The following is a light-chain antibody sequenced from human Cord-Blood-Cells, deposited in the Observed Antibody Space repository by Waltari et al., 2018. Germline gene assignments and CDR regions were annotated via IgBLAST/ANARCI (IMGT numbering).Light chain of an antibody. V-gene: IGLV3-1*01. Sequence: SYQLPQPPPVSVSPGQTASITCSGDKLGDQYACWYQQKPGRSPGLVIYQDSKRPSGIPERFSGSNSGNTATLPISGAQAMDEADYYCQAWDSSTGVFGGGTKLTVL. CDR2: QDS. CDR3: QAWDSSTGV. CDR1: KLGDQY. J-gene: IGLJ3*02.